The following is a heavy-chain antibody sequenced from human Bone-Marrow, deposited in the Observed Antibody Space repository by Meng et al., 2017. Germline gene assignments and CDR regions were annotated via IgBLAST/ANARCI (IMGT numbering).Heavy chain of an antibody. CDR3: TSSAWYKFDY. CDR1: GVSFSGSH. Sequence: GESLKISCVVSGVSFSGSHIHWVRQTSEKGLEWIGRIETKYSSYATSYAASVRGRFTISRDDSINTAYLQMNSLRAEDTATYYCTSSAWYKFDYWGQGTLVTVSS. V-gene: IGHV3-73*01. CDR2: IETKYSSYAT. D-gene: IGHD6-19*01. J-gene: IGHJ4*02.